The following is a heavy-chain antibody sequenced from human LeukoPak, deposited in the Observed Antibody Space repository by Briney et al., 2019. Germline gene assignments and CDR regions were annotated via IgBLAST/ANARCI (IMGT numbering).Heavy chain of an antibody. CDR2: IYHSGST. V-gene: IGHV4-38-2*02. J-gene: IGHJ5*02. Sequence: SETLSLTCTVSGYSISSGYYWGWIRQPPGKGLEWIGSIYHSGSTYYNPSPKSRVTISVDTSKNQFSLKLSSVTAADTAVYYCARVLAAAGNNWFDPWGQGTLVTVSS. D-gene: IGHD6-13*01. CDR3: ARVLAAAGNNWFDP. CDR1: GYSISSGYY.